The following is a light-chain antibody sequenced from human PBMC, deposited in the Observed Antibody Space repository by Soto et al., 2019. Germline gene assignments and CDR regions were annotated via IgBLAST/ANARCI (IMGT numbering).Light chain of an antibody. Sequence: DIQLTQSPSFLSASVGDRVTITCRASQGISSYLAWYQQKPGTAPQLLIYAASTLQSGVPSRFSGSGSGTEFTLTISSLQREDFATYYCQQLHSNPYTFGQGTKVEI. CDR1: QGISSY. J-gene: IGKJ2*01. V-gene: IGKV1-9*01. CDR2: AAS. CDR3: QQLHSNPYT.